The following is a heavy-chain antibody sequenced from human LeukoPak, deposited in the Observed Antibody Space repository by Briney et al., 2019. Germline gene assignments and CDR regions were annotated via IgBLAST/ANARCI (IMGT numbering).Heavy chain of an antibody. CDR3: ARDNLSGWPYYYYYMDV. V-gene: IGHV3-30*04. CDR1: GFPFSSYA. J-gene: IGHJ6*03. D-gene: IGHD6-19*01. Sequence: GALLLSCAASGFPFSSYAMHWVRQAPGKGLEWVAVISYDGSIKYYADSVKGRFTISRDNSKNTLYLQMNSLRAEDTAVYYCARDNLSGWPYYYYYMDVWGKGTTVTISS. CDR2: ISYDGSIK.